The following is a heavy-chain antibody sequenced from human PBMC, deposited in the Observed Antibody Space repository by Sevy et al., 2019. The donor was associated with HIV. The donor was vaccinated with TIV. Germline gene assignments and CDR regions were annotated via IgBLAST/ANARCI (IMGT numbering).Heavy chain of an antibody. CDR3: ARSTQVAGRSNWFDP. V-gene: IGHV1-18*01. CDR2: ISTYNTVR. J-gene: IGHJ5*02. CDR1: GYTFTTYG. D-gene: IGHD6-19*01. Sequence: GASVKVSCKASGYTFTTYGISWVRQAPGQGLEWMGWISTYNTVRNSAQKFHDRVTMTIDTSTSTAYMELRSLRSDDTAVYYCARSTQVAGRSNWFDPWGQGTLVTVSS.